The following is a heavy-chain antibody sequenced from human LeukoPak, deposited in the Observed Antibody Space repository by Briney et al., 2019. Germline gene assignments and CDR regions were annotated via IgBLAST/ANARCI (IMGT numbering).Heavy chain of an antibody. V-gene: IGHV1-2*02. Sequence: ASVKVSCTASGYTFTGYYMHWVRPAPGQGLEWMGWINPNSGGTNYAQKFQGRVTMTRDTSISTAYMELSRLRSDDTAVYYCARAPSYYDILTGYYQNWFDPWGQGTLVTVSS. D-gene: IGHD3-9*01. CDR1: GYTFTGYY. J-gene: IGHJ5*02. CDR3: ARAPSYYDILTGYYQNWFDP. CDR2: INPNSGGT.